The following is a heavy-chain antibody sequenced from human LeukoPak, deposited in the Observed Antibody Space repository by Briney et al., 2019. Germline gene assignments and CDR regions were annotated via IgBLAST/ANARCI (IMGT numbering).Heavy chain of an antibody. CDR2: IWFDGSNK. CDR1: GFIFSNDA. J-gene: IGHJ4*02. V-gene: IGHV3-33*01. Sequence: GRSLRLSCAASGFIFSNDAMHWVRQAPGKGLEWVAFIWFDGSNKHYADSVKGRFTISRDNSEDTLYLHMNSLRAEDTAVYYCVRDPSGSGFAFDSWGQGALVTVSS. D-gene: IGHD1-1*01. CDR3: VRDPSGSGFAFDS.